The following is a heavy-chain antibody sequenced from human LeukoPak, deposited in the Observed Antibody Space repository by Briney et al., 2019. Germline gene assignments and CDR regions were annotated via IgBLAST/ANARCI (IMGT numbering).Heavy chain of an antibody. CDR1: GYTFTSHD. D-gene: IGHD4-23*01. CDR2: MNPNSGNT. V-gene: IGHV1-8*03. J-gene: IGHJ3*02. CDR3: ARRLGLRWDLQAFDI. Sequence: ASVTVSCTASGYTFTSHDINWVRQATGQGLEWMAWMNPNSGNTGYAQKFQGRVTITRNNSISTVYMELSSLRSEDTAVYYCARRLGLRWDLQAFDIWGQGTMVTVPS.